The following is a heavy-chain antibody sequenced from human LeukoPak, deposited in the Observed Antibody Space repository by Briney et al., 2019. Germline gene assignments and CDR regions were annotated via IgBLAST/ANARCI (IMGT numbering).Heavy chain of an antibody. D-gene: IGHD3-3*01. CDR1: GFTFDDYG. CDR2: INWNGGST. J-gene: IGHJ4*02. CDR3: ARGVTYHDFWSGYLFDY. Sequence: GGSLRLSCAASGFTFDDYGMSWVRQAPGKGLEWVSGINWNGGSTGYADSVKGRFTISRDNAKNSLYLQMNSLRAEDTALYYCARGVTYHDFWSGYLFDYWGQGTLVTVSS. V-gene: IGHV3-20*04.